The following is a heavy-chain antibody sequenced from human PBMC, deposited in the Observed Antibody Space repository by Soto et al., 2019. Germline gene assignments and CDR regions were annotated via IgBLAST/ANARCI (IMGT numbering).Heavy chain of an antibody. CDR3: ARLRGSGSYYSVYFDY. CDR2: IYYSGST. D-gene: IGHD3-10*01. CDR1: GGSISSYS. V-gene: IGHV4-59*01. J-gene: IGHJ4*02. Sequence: SETLSLTCTVSGGSISSYSWSWIRQPPGKGLEWIGYIYYSGSTNYNPSLKSRVTISVDTSKNQFSLKLSSVTAADTAVYYCARLRGSGSYYSVYFDYWGQGTLVTVS.